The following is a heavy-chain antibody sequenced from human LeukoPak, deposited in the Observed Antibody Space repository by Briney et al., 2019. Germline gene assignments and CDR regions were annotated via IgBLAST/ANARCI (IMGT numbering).Heavy chain of an antibody. CDR2: IYNSGST. D-gene: IGHD3/OR15-3a*01. CDR3: ARQPAPDWLLPNPNWFDP. J-gene: IGHJ5*02. CDR1: GGSINNSRYY. V-gene: IGHV4-39*01. Sequence: PSETLSLTCTVSGGSINNSRYYWGWIRQPPGKGLEWIGSIYNSGSTYYNPSLKSRVTISVDTSKNQFSLKLSSVTAADTAVYYCARQPAPDWLLPNPNWFDPWGQGTLVTVSS.